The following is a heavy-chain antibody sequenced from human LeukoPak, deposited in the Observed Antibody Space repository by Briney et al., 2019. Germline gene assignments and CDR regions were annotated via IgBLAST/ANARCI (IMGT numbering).Heavy chain of an antibody. CDR2: ISYDGSNK. Sequence: GGSLRLSCAASGFTFSSYAMHWVRQAPGKGLEWVAVISYDGSNKYYADSVKGRFTISRDNSKNTLYLQMNSLRAEDTAVYYCAREQIDYWAREPWSPSPQ. CDR3: AREQIDY. V-gene: IGHV3-30-3*01. CDR1: GFTFSSYA. J-gene: IGHJ4*02.